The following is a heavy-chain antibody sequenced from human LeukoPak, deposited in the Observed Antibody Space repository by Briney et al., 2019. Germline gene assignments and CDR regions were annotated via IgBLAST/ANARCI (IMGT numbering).Heavy chain of an antibody. Sequence: SVKVSCKASGGTFSSYAISWVRQAPGQGLEWMGGIIPIFGTANYAQKFQGRVTITADESTSTAYMGLSSLRSEDTAVYYCARDPTDYYDSSGYYPWGQGTLVTVSS. J-gene: IGHJ5*02. CDR3: ARDPTDYYDSSGYYP. D-gene: IGHD3-22*01. CDR2: IIPIFGTA. V-gene: IGHV1-69*13. CDR1: GGTFSSYA.